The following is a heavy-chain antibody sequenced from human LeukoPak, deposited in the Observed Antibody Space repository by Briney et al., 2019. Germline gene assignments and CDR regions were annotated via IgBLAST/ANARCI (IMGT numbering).Heavy chain of an antibody. Sequence: PGGSLRLSCAASGFTFSSYSMNWVRQAPGKGLEWVSSISSSSSYIYYADSVKGRFTISRDNAKNSLYLQMNSLRAEDTALYHCARESYYYYYMDVWGKGTTVTISS. J-gene: IGHJ6*03. CDR3: ARESYYYYYMDV. CDR2: ISSSSSYI. V-gene: IGHV3-21*04. CDR1: GFTFSSYS.